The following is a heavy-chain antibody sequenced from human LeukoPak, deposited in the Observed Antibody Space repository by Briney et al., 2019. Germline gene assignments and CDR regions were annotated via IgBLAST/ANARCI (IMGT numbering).Heavy chain of an antibody. V-gene: IGHV3-74*01. CDR2: INSDGGGA. D-gene: IGHD4-17*01. CDR3: ARIYGDYEDY. J-gene: IGHJ4*02. CDR1: GITFGNNW. Sequence: PGGSLRLSCAASGITFGNNWMHWVRQGPGKGLVWISRINSDGGGAIYADSVKGRFTVSRDNSKNTLYLQMNSLRAEDTAVYYCARIYGDYEDYWGQGTLVTVSS.